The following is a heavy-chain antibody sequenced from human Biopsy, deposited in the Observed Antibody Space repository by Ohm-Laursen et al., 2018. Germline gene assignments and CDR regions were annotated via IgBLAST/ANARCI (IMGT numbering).Heavy chain of an antibody. CDR2: ISTYNDDT. CDR3: ARDPGYDFWSGSDPFDI. V-gene: IGHV1-18*04. J-gene: IGHJ3*02. Sequence: ASVKVSCKASGYTFTDYFLHWVRQAPEQGLEWMGWISTYNDDTNIAQKFQGRVSMTTDTSTRTAYMELRSLRSGDTAIYFCARDPGYDFWSGSDPFDIWGQGTLVTVS. D-gene: IGHD3-3*01. CDR1: GYTFTDYF.